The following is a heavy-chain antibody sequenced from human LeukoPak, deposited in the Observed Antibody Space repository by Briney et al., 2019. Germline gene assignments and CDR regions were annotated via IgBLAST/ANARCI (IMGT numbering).Heavy chain of an antibody. CDR2: ISDPGTNT. V-gene: IGHV3-23*01. CDR3: AHHNIPPFDY. Sequence: SGGSLRLSCAASGFTFRTYAMSWLRQAAGKGLEWVSAISDPGTNTYYADSVKGRFTTSRDNSKNPLYLQMNSLRADDTAVYYCAHHNIPPFDYWGQGTLVTVSS. J-gene: IGHJ4*02. D-gene: IGHD1-1*01. CDR1: GFTFRTYA.